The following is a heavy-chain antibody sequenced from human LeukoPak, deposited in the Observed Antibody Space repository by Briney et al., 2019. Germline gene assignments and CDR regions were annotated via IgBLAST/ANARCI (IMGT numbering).Heavy chain of an antibody. CDR2: ISSSSSYI. J-gene: IGHJ4*02. V-gene: IGHV3-21*01. Sequence: GGSLRPSCAASGFTFSSYSMNWVRQAPGKGLEWVSSISSSSSYIYYADSVKGRFTISRDNAKNSLYLQMNSLRAEDTAVYYCARWAAAATHFDYWGQGTLVTVSS. D-gene: IGHD6-13*01. CDR1: GFTFSSYS. CDR3: ARWAAAATHFDY.